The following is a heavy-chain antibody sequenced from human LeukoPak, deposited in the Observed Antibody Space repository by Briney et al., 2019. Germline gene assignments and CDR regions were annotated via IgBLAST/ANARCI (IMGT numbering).Heavy chain of an antibody. CDR2: ISGSGGST. Sequence: PGGSLRLSCAASGFTFSSYAMSWVRQAPGKGLEWVSAISGSGGSTYYADSVKGRFTISRDNSKNTLYLQMNSLRAEDTAVYYCVKIQAAMVLYSFDYWGQGTLVTVSS. V-gene: IGHV3-23*01. CDR3: VKIQAAMVLYSFDY. D-gene: IGHD5-18*01. J-gene: IGHJ4*02. CDR1: GFTFSSYA.